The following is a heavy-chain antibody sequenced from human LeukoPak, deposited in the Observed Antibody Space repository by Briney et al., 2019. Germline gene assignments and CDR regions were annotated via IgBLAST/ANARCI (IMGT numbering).Heavy chain of an antibody. CDR1: GFTFSIYS. CDR2: ISSSSSTI. D-gene: IGHD3-9*01. Sequence: GGSLRLSCAASGFTFSIYSMNWVRQAPGKGLEWVSYISSSSSTIYYADSVKGRFTIFRDNAKNSLYLQMNSLRDEDTAVYYCVTSSTGDYWGQGTLVTVSS. CDR3: VTSSTGDY. J-gene: IGHJ4*02. V-gene: IGHV3-48*02.